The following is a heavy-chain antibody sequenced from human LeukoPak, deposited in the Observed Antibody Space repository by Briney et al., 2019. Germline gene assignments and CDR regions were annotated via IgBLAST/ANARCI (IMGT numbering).Heavy chain of an antibody. CDR1: GGSITGYY. D-gene: IGHD4-17*01. V-gene: IGHV4-59*08. CDR3: ARHESYGDANWFDP. CDR2: IYYNGVT. J-gene: IGHJ5*02. Sequence: TETLSLTCTVSGGSITGYYCSWIRQSPGKGLEWIGYIYYNGVTNYNPSLRSRVTISVDTSKNQFSLKLSSVTAADTAVYYCARHESYGDANWFDPWGQGTLDSVSS.